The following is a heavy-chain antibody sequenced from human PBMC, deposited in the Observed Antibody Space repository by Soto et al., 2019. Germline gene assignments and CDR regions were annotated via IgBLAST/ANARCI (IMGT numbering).Heavy chain of an antibody. J-gene: IGHJ4*02. Sequence: EVQLVESGGGLVQPGGSLRLSCEVSAFTFSDHFIDWVRQAPGKGLEWVGRSRDKAHSYTTGYAASVKGRFTISRDDSRNSLYLQMNSLKTEDTAVYYCARNLAYGGGYTFDYWGQGTLVTVSS. CDR2: SRDKAHSYTT. D-gene: IGHD2-21*01. CDR1: AFTFSDHF. V-gene: IGHV3-72*01. CDR3: ARNLAYGGGYTFDY.